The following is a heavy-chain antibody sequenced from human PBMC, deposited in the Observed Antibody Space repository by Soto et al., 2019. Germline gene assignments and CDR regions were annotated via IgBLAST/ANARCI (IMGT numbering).Heavy chain of an antibody. CDR3: ARATSEVVVAAIDAFDI. Sequence: PSETLSLTYTVSGGSISSGGYYWSWIRQHPGKGLEWIGYIYYSGSTYYNPSLKSRVTISVDTSKNQFSLKLSSVTAADTAVYYCARATSEVVVAAIDAFDIWGQGTMVTVSS. D-gene: IGHD2-15*01. CDR2: IYYSGST. V-gene: IGHV4-31*03. CDR1: GGSISSGGYY. J-gene: IGHJ3*02.